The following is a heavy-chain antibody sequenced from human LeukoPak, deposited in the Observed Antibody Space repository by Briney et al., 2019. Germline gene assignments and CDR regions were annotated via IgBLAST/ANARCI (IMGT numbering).Heavy chain of an antibody. J-gene: IGHJ4*02. CDR2: ISSSGSSI. D-gene: IGHD2-2*01. Sequence: GGSLRLSCAASGFTFSSYEMNWVRQAPGKGLEWVSHISSSGSSIYYADSVKGRFTISRDNAKNSLYLQMNSLRAEDTAVYYCARTVYAGTRADYWGQGTLVTVSS. CDR1: GFTFSSYE. CDR3: ARTVYAGTRADY. V-gene: IGHV3-48*03.